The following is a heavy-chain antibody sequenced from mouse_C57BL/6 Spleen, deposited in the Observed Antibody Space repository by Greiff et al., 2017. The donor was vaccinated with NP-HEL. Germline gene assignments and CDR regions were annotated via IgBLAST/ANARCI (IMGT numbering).Heavy chain of an antibody. CDR1: GYTFTSYW. D-gene: IGHD2-5*01. J-gene: IGHJ4*01. Sequence: QVQLQQPGAELVKPGASVKLSCKASGYTFTSYWMQWVKQRPGQGLEWIGEIDPSDSYTNYNQKFKGKATLTVDTSSSTAYMQLSSLISEDSAVYYCAKGYYSNYVGAMDYWGQGTSVTVSS. V-gene: IGHV1-50*01. CDR2: IDPSDSYT. CDR3: AKGYYSNYVGAMDY.